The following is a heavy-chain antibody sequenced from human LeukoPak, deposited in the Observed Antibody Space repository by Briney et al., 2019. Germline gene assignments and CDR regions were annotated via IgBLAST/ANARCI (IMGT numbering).Heavy chain of an antibody. CDR2: IIPIFGTA. Sequence: ASVKVSCTASGYTFTGFDFNWVRQATGQGLEWMGWIIPIFGTANYAQKFQGRVTITADESTSTAYMELSSLRSEDTAVYYCASPRPYCSSTSCHWGFSAFDIWGQGTMVTVSS. V-gene: IGHV1-69*13. CDR3: ASPRPYCSSTSCHWGFSAFDI. J-gene: IGHJ3*02. CDR1: GYTFTGFD. D-gene: IGHD2-2*01.